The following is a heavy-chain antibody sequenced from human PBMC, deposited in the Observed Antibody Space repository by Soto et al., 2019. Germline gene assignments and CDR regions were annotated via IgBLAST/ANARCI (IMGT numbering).Heavy chain of an antibody. D-gene: IGHD3-16*01. Sequence: EVQLVESGEGLVQPGGSLRLSCTASGFTFSAYAMNWVRQAPGKGLEYVSGFSSNGGSIFYADSVNGRFTISRDNSKSTLYLQMGSLRAEDMAEYYCARGPVVGTYYESDRDHWGQGTLVTVSS. V-gene: IGHV3-64*02. CDR3: ARGPVVGTYYESDRDH. J-gene: IGHJ4*02. CDR1: GFTFSAYA. CDR2: FSSNGGSI.